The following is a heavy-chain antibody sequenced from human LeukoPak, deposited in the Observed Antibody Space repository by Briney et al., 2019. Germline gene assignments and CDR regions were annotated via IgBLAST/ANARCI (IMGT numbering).Heavy chain of an antibody. J-gene: IGHJ6*03. Sequence: GGSLRLSCAASGFTFSSYSMNWARQAPGKGLEWVSSISSSSSYIYYADSVKGRFTISRDNAKNSLYLQMNSLRAEDTAVYYCARDGDQQLFYYYMDVWGKGTTVTVSS. CDR3: ARDGDQQLFYYYMDV. V-gene: IGHV3-21*01. CDR2: ISSSSSYI. CDR1: GFTFSSYS. D-gene: IGHD6-13*01.